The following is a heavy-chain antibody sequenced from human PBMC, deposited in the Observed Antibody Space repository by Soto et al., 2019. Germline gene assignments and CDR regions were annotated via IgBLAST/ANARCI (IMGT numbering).Heavy chain of an antibody. D-gene: IGHD6-13*01. V-gene: IGHV3-23*01. CDR1: GFTFSSYA. CDR3: AKEGGSSPGGYYYGMDV. Sequence: GSLRLSCAASGFTFSSYAMSWVRQAPGKGLEWVSAISGSGGSTYYADSVKGRFTISRDNSKNTLYLQMNSLRAEDTAVYYCAKEGGSSPGGYYYGMDVWGQGTTVTVSS. CDR2: ISGSGGST. J-gene: IGHJ6*02.